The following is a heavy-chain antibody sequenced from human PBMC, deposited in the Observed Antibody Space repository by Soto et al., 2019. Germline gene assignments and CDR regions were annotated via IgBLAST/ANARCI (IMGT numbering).Heavy chain of an antibody. CDR2: IYYSGST. CDR3: ARDRGSAVSYYYYGMDV. V-gene: IGHV4-30-4*01. CDR1: GGSISSGDYY. Sequence: SETLSLTCTVSGGSISSGDYYWSWIRQPPGKGLEWIGYIYYSGSTYYNPSLKSRVTISVDTSKNQFSLKLSSVTAADTAVYYCARDRGSAVSYYYYGMDVWGQGTTVTVSS. J-gene: IGHJ6*02. D-gene: IGHD4-17*01.